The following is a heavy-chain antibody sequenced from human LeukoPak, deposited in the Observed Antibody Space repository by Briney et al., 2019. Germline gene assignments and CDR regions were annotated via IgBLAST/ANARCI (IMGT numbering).Heavy chain of an antibody. J-gene: IGHJ4*02. CDR1: GYTFTGYY. CDR2: INPSSGGT. CDR3: ARSRPTVAGSTLNYFDY. V-gene: IGHV1-2*02. Sequence: ASVKVSCKASGYTFTGYYMHWVRQAPGQGLEWMGWINPSSGGTNYAQKFQGRVTMTRDTSISTAYMELSRLRSDDTAVYYCARSRPTVAGSTLNYFDYWGQGTLVTVSS. D-gene: IGHD6-19*01.